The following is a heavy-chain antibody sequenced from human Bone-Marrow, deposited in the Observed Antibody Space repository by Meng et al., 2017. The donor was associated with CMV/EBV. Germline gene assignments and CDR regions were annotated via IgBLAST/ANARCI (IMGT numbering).Heavy chain of an antibody. V-gene: IGHV3-30-3*01. Sequence: GGSLRLSCAASGFTFSSYAMHWVRQAPGKGLEWVAFTSYDGDNKNYGDSVKGRFTISRDNSKNTLYLQMNSLRIEDTAVYYCARARYLEWLSPHAFDIWGQGTMVTVSS. CDR2: TSYDGDNK. CDR1: GFTFSSYA. CDR3: ARARYLEWLSPHAFDI. D-gene: IGHD3-3*01. J-gene: IGHJ3*02.